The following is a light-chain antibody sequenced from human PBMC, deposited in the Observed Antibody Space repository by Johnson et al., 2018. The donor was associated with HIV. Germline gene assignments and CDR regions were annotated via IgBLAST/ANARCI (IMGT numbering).Light chain of an antibody. V-gene: IGLV1-51*01. CDR1: SSNIGNNY. CDR2: ANN. CDR3: GIWDASLSPLYV. Sequence: QAVLTQPPSVSAAPGQKVTISCSGSSSNIGNNYVSWYQQLPGTAPKLLIYANNKRPSGIPDRFSASKSGATATLGITGLQTGDEADEYCGIWDASLSPLYVFGTGTTITVL. J-gene: IGLJ1*01.